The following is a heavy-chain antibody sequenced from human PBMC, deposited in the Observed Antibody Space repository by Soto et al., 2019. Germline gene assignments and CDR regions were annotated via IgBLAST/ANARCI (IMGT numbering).Heavy chain of an antibody. D-gene: IGHD6-13*01. V-gene: IGHV1-8*01. Sequence: ASVKVSCKASGYTFTSYDINWVRQATGQGLEWMGWMNPNSGNTGYAQKFQGRVTMTRNTSISTAYMELSSLRSEDTAVYYCARSFKQQLGYYYYMDVWGKGTTVTVSS. J-gene: IGHJ6*03. CDR1: GYTFTSYD. CDR2: MNPNSGNT. CDR3: ARSFKQQLGYYYYMDV.